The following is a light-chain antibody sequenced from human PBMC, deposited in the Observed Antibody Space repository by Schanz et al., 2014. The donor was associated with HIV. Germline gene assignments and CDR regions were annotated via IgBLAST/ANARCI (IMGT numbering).Light chain of an antibody. J-gene: IGKJ1*01. CDR2: GAS. CDR1: QSVSSN. Sequence: EIVMTQSPATLSVSPGERATLSCRASQSVSSNLAWYQQTPGQAPRLLIYGASTRATGIPDRFSGSGSGTDFTLTISRLEPEDFAVYYCQQHATSPRPFGQGTKVEIK. CDR3: QQHATSPRP. V-gene: IGKV3D-15*01.